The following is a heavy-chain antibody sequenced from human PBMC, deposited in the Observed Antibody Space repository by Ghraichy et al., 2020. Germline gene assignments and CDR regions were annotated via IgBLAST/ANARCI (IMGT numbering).Heavy chain of an antibody. CDR3: TLTQHYDSSGYPQATGY. D-gene: IGHD3-22*01. Sequence: GGSLRLSCAASGFTFSNAWMSWVRQAPGKGLEWVGRIKSKTDGGTTDYAAPVKGRFTISRDDSKNTLYLQMNSLKTEDTAVYYCTLTQHYDSSGYPQATGYWGQGTLVTVSS. CDR1: GFTFSNAW. V-gene: IGHV3-15*01. CDR2: IKSKTDGGTT. J-gene: IGHJ4*02.